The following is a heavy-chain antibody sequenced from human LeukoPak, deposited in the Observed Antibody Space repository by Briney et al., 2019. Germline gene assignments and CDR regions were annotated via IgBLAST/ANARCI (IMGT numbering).Heavy chain of an antibody. Sequence: SETLSLTCTVSGDSIRSYYWNWIRQPPGKGLEWIGYLYYGQSTNSNPSLRSRLTISADTSKNQFSLKLNSVTAADTAVYYCARHYGPWGQGALVTVSP. CDR3: ARHYGP. V-gene: IGHV4-59*08. CDR1: GDSIRSYY. J-gene: IGHJ5*02. D-gene: IGHD3-10*01. CDR2: LYYGQST.